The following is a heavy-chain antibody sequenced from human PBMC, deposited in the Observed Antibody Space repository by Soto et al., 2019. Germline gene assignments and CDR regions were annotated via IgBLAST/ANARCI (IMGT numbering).Heavy chain of an antibody. V-gene: IGHV3-23*01. Sequence: PGGSLRLSCAASGFTFSSYAMSWVRQAPGKGLEWVSAISGSGGSTYYADSVKGRFTISRDNSKNTLYLQMNSLRAEDTAVYYCAKQQSDIVATITFDYWGQGTLVTVSS. CDR2: ISGSGGST. CDR1: GFTFSSYA. CDR3: AKQQSDIVATITFDY. J-gene: IGHJ4*02. D-gene: IGHD5-12*01.